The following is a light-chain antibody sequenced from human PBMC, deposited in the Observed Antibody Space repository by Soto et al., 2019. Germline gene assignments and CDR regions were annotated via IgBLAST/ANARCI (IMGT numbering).Light chain of an antibody. V-gene: IGLV1-47*01. J-gene: IGLJ3*02. CDR3: AAWDDRLSVWV. CDR1: RSNIGSDL. Sequence: QSVLTQPPSASGTPGQRVTISCSRSRSNIGSDLVYWYQQVPGTAPKLLISRNDQRPSGVPDRFSGSMSGTSASLAISVLRSEDEAGYYCAAWDDRLSVWVFGGGTKLTVL. CDR2: RND.